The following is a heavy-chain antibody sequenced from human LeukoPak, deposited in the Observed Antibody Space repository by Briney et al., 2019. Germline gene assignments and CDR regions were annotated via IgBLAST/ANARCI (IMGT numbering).Heavy chain of an antibody. Sequence: ASVKVSCKASGYTFTSYDINWVRQATGQGLEWMGWINTNTGNPTYAQGFTGRFVFSLDTSVSTACLQISSLKAEDTAVYYCAREYYGFGYWGQGTLVTVSS. D-gene: IGHD2/OR15-2a*01. V-gene: IGHV7-4-1*02. J-gene: IGHJ4*02. CDR3: AREYYGFGY. CDR1: GYTFTSYD. CDR2: INTNTGNP.